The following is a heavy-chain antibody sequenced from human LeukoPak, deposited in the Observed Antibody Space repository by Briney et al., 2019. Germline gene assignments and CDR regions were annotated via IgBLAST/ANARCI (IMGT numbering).Heavy chain of an antibody. V-gene: IGHV3-15*01. J-gene: IGHJ5*01. CDR3: ATDLLDS. Sequence: GGSLRLSCAASGFTFSNAWMSWVRQAPGKGLEWVGRIKRKGDDGTADYAAPVRGRFTISRDDSKSTVSLQMTSLKTEDTAVYYCATDLLDSWGRGTLVIVSA. CDR2: IKRKGDDGTA. CDR1: GFTFSNAW.